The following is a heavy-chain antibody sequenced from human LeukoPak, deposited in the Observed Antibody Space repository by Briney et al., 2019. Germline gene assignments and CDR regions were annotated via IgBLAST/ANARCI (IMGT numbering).Heavy chain of an antibody. J-gene: IGHJ3*02. V-gene: IGHV1-46*01. CDR2: INPSGGST. CDR3: ARGFYNPAGLEDLDAFDI. CDR1: GYTFTSYY. Sequence: GASVKVSCKASGYTFTSYYMHWVRQAPGQGLEWMGIINPSGGSTSYAQKFQGRVTMTRDTSTSTVYMELSSLRSEDTAVYYCARGFYNPAGLEDLDAFDIWGQGTMVTVSS. D-gene: IGHD1-14*01.